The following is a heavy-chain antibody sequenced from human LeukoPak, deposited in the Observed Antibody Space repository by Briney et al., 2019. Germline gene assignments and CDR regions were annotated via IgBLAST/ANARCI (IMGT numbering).Heavy chain of an antibody. Sequence: PGGSLRLSCAASGFTFSSYSMDWVRQAPGKGLEWVAVISYDGSNKYYADSVKGRFTISRDNSKNTLYLQMNSLRAEDTAVYYCATRPTPPYYYYYMDVWAKGTTVTVSS. D-gene: IGHD4-23*01. J-gene: IGHJ6*03. CDR2: ISYDGSNK. V-gene: IGHV3-30*03. CDR3: ATRPTPPYYYYYMDV. CDR1: GFTFSSYS.